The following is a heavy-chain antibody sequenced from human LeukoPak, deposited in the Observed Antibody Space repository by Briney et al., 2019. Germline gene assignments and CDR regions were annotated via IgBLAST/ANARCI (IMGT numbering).Heavy chain of an antibody. CDR1: GYTFTNFD. V-gene: IGHV1-8*03. J-gene: IGHJ3*02. CDR2: MNPNSGNT. Sequence: ASVKVSCKTSGYTFTNFDINWVRQATGQGLEWMGWMNPNSGNTGYAQKFQGRVTITRNTSISTAYMELSSLRSEDTAVYYCARGITMIVVVDAFDIWGQGTMVTVSS. CDR3: ARGITMIVVVDAFDI. D-gene: IGHD3-22*01.